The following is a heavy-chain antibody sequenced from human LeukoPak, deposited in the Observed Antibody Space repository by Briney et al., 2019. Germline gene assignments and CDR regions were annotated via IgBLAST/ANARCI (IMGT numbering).Heavy chain of an antibody. Sequence: GGSLGLSCVASGFTFKNYVMNWVRQAPGKGLEWLATIYGSGVSISYEDSVKGRFTISRDNSNNTLYLQMNSLRAEDTAMYCCAKDLGWELPAEAYWGQGILVTVSS. V-gene: IGHV3-23*01. D-gene: IGHD1-26*01. J-gene: IGHJ4*02. CDR3: AKDLGWELPAEAY. CDR1: GFTFKNYV. CDR2: IYGSGVSI.